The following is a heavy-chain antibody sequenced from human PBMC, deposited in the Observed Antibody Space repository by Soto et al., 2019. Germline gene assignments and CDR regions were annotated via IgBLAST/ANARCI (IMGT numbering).Heavy chain of an antibody. V-gene: IGHV3-74*01. D-gene: IGHD2-15*01. CDR3: ARGGGSSWY. CDR1: GFTFSSYW. Sequence: EVQLVESGGDLGQPGGSLRLSCAASGFTFSSYWMHWVRQAPGKGLVWVSRINSDGSSTNYADSVTGRLTIYRDNAKNTLYLQMNSLRVGDTAVYYCARGGGSSWYWCQGTLVTVSS. J-gene: IGHJ1*01. CDR2: INSDGSST.